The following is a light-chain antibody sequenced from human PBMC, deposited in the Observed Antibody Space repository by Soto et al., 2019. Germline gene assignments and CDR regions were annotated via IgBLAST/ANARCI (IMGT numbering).Light chain of an antibody. CDR1: QSVGSL. CDR2: GAS. V-gene: IGKV3-20*01. Sequence: EIVLTQSPATLSVSPGERVTLSCRASQSVGSLVAWYQQKPGQAPRLLIYGASTRATGDAARFTGSGSGTDFTLTVSRLEPEDFAVYYCQQYGRSVGFGQGTKVDI. J-gene: IGKJ1*01. CDR3: QQYGRSVG.